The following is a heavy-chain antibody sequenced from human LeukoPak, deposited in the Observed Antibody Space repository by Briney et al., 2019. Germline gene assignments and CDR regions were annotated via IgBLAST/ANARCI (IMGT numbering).Heavy chain of an antibody. Sequence: GGSLRLSCAASGFTFSSYSMNWVRQAPGKGLEWVSSISSSSSYIYYADSMKGRFTVSRDNAKNSLYLQMNSLRAEDTAVYYCARVRWYSSGWYNWFDPWGQGTLVTVSS. V-gene: IGHV3-21*06. D-gene: IGHD6-19*01. CDR2: ISSSSSYI. J-gene: IGHJ5*02. CDR3: ARVRWYSSGWYNWFDP. CDR1: GFTFSSYS.